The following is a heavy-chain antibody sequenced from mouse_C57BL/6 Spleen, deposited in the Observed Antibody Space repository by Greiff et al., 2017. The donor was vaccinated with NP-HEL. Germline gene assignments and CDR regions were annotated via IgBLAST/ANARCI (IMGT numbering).Heavy chain of an antibody. D-gene: IGHD2-4*01. CDR3: ARGTMITTLFDY. V-gene: IGHV5-4*03. CDR1: GFTFSSYA. CDR2: ISDGGSYT. J-gene: IGHJ2*01. Sequence: EVKLMESGGGLVKPGGSLKLSCAASGFTFSSYAMSWVRQTPEKRLEWVATISDGGSYTYYPDNVKGRFTISRDNAKNNLYLQMSHLKSEDTAMYYCARGTMITTLFDYWGQGTTLTVSS.